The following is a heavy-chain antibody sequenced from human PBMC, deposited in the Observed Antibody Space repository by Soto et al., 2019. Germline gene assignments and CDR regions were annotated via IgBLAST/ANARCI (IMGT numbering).Heavy chain of an antibody. CDR1: GGSINSGAHY. Sequence: QVQLQESGPGLVKPSQTLSLACTVSGGSINSGAHYWSWLRQHPGKGLEWIGYIYYSGDTQYNPSLKSRVTISLHTSKNQFSLQLNSMTTADTAVYYCARVESASWLAYWGQGTLVTVSS. CDR3: ARVESASWLAY. CDR2: IYYSGDT. D-gene: IGHD2-2*01. J-gene: IGHJ4*02. V-gene: IGHV4-31*03.